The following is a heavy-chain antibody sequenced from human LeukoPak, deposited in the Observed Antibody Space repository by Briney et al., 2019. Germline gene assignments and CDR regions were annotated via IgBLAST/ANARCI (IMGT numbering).Heavy chain of an antibody. Sequence: GGSLRLSCAASGFTFSDYYMSWIRQAPGKGLEWVSYISSSGSTIYYADSVKGRFTISRDNAKNSLYLQMNSLRAEDTAVYYCARDLWPYCSGGSCSPYYFDYRGQGTLVTVSS. V-gene: IGHV3-11*01. CDR1: GFTFSDYY. J-gene: IGHJ4*02. CDR2: ISSSGSTI. CDR3: ARDLWPYCSGGSCSPYYFDY. D-gene: IGHD2-15*01.